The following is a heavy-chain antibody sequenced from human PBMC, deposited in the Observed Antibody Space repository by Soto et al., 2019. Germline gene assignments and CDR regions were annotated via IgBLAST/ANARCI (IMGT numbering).Heavy chain of an antibody. CDR3: ARDLYSSSVDFDY. D-gene: IGHD6-6*01. Sequence: QVQLVESGGGVVQPGRSLRLSCAASGFTFSSYGMHWVRQAPGKGLEWVAVIWYDGSNKYYADSVKGRFTISRDNSKNTLYLQVNSLRAEDTAVYYCARDLYSSSVDFDYWGQGTLVTVSS. J-gene: IGHJ4*02. CDR2: IWYDGSNK. V-gene: IGHV3-33*01. CDR1: GFTFSSYG.